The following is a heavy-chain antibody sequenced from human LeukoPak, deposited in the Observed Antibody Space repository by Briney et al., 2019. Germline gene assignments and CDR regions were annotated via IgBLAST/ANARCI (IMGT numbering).Heavy chain of an antibody. CDR2: IDKSGDGA. D-gene: IGHD2-2*01. V-gene: IGHV3-23*01. J-gene: IGHJ3*02. CDR3: ARRGGTSGWGAFDI. Sequence: GGSLRLSCAASGFTFSSHAMNWVRQPPGKGLDWVASIDKSGDGAFYADSVKGRFTISRDNSKNTLYLQMNSLRREDTAVYYCARRGGTSGWGAFDIWGQGTMVTVSS. CDR1: GFTFSSHA.